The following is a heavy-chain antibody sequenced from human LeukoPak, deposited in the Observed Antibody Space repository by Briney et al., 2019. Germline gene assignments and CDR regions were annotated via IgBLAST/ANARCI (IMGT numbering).Heavy chain of an antibody. J-gene: IGHJ4*02. CDR2: ISGSGDST. V-gene: IGHV3-23*01. D-gene: IGHD4-23*01. CDR1: GFTFSSYG. CDR3: AKDVRSGNSRPENFDY. Sequence: PGGSLRLSCSASGFTFSSYGMTWVRQAPGKGLEWVSAISGSGDSTYYADSVKGRFTISRDNSKDTLYLQMYNLRAEDTAVYFCAKDVRSGNSRPENFDYWGQGTLVTVSS.